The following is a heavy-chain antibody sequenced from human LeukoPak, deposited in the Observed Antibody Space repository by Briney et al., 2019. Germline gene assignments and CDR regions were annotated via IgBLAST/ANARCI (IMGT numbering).Heavy chain of an antibody. CDR1: GFTFDDYA. CDR2: ISWNSGSI. CDR3: AKLYTRGELLGGHFDY. V-gene: IGHV3-9*01. J-gene: IGHJ4*02. Sequence: GGSLRLSCAASGFTFDDYAMHWVRQAPGKGLEWVSGISWNSGSIGYADSVKGRFTISRDNAKNSLYLQMNSLRAEDTAVYYCAKLYTRGELLGGHFDYWGQGTLVTVSS. D-gene: IGHD1-26*01.